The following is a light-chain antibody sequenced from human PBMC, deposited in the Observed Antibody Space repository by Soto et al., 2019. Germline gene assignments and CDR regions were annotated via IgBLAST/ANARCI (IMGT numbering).Light chain of an antibody. CDR3: QQRSNWPAIT. J-gene: IGKJ5*01. V-gene: IGKV3-11*01. CDR2: DAS. Sequence: ELVLTQSPATLSLSPGERATLSCRASQSVSSYLAWYQPKPGQAPRLLIYDASNRATGIPVRFSGSGSGTDFTLTISSLEPEDFAVYYCQQRSNWPAITFGQGTRLEIK. CDR1: QSVSSY.